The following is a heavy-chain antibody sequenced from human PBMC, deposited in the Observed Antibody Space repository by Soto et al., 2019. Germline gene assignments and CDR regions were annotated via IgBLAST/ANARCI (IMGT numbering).Heavy chain of an antibody. D-gene: IGHD3-16*01. CDR1: GFSLTTRGVG. CDR2: IYWDDDK. CDR3: AHIPNYYQYDWFDP. V-gene: IGHV2-5*02. Sequence: QITLKESGPTLVKPTQTLTLTCTFSGFSLTTRGVGVGWIRQPPGKALECLALIYWDDDKRYSPSLQSGLSITKDNSKNQVVLTMTNVDPVDTATYYCAHIPNYYQYDWFDPWGQGTLVSVSS. J-gene: IGHJ5*02.